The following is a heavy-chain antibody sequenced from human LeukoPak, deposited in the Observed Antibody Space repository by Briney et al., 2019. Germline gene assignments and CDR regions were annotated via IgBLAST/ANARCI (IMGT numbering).Heavy chain of an antibody. D-gene: IGHD4-17*01. CDR3: ANNLHGDYNY. CDR2: ISSDGSGI. Sequence: PGGSLRLPCAASGFTFSSYWMHWVRQAPGKGPVWVSRISSDGSGINYADSVKGRFTISRDNAKNTLYLQMNSLRAEDTAVYYCANNLHGDYNYWGQGTLVTVSS. J-gene: IGHJ4*02. CDR1: GFTFSSYW. V-gene: IGHV3-74*01.